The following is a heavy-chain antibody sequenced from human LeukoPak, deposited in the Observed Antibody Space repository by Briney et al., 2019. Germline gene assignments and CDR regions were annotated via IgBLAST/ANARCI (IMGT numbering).Heavy chain of an antibody. V-gene: IGHV1-69*13. CDR3: ARDLGLTGAGYYYYMDV. D-gene: IGHD1-20*01. CDR2: IIPIFGTA. CDR1: GGTFSSYA. Sequence: SVKVSCKASGGTFSSYAISWVRQAPGQGLEWMGGIIPIFGTANYAQKFQGRVTITADESTSIAYMERSSLRSEDTAVYYCARDLGLTGAGYYYYMDVWGKGTTVTVSS. J-gene: IGHJ6*03.